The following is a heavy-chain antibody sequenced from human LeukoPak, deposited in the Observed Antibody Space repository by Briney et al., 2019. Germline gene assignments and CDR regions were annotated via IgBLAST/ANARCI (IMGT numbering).Heavy chain of an antibody. J-gene: IGHJ4*02. V-gene: IGHV4-39*07. D-gene: IGHD7-27*01. CDR3: ARDPGYFDY. CDR1: GGSISSSSYY. Sequence: SETLSLTCTVSGGSISSSSYYWGWIRQPPGKGLEWIGSIYYSGSTYYNPSLKSRVTISVDRSKNQFSLKLSSVTAADTAVYYCARDPGYFDYWGQGTLVTVSS. CDR2: IYYSGST.